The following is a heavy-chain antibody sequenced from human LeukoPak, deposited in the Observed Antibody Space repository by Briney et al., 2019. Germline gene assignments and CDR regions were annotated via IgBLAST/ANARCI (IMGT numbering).Heavy chain of an antibody. Sequence: GGSLRLSCAASGFTFTNYWMDWVRQAPGKGLEWVANVNQDGSGKYYVDSVKGRFTISRDNSKNTLYLQMNSLRAEDTAIYYCARNTSGFKLGDAFDIWGQGTMVTVSS. V-gene: IGHV3-7*03. CDR1: GFTFTNYW. CDR3: ARNTSGFKLGDAFDI. D-gene: IGHD3-22*01. J-gene: IGHJ3*02. CDR2: VNQDGSGK.